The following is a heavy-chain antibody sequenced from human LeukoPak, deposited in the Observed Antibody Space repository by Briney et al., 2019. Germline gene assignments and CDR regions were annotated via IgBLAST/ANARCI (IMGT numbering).Heavy chain of an antibody. D-gene: IGHD3-22*01. V-gene: IGHV4-34*01. J-gene: IGHJ6*02. CDR2: INHSGST. Sequence: SETLSLTCAVYGGSFSGYYWSWIRQPPGKGLEWIGEINHSGSTNYNPSLKSRVTISVDTSKNQFSLKLSSVTAADTAVYYCASPGLTYYYDSSGYGNKLMDVWGQGTTVTVSS. CDR1: GGSFSGYY. CDR3: ASPGLTYYYDSSGYGNKLMDV.